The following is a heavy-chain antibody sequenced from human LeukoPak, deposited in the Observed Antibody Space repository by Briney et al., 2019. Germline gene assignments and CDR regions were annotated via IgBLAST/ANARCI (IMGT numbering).Heavy chain of an antibody. CDR2: IYYSGST. V-gene: IGHV4-59*08. D-gene: IGHD2-15*01. Sequence: SETLSHTCTVSGGSISSYYWSWIRQPPGKGLEWIGYIYYSGSTNYNPSLKSRVTISVDTSKNQFSLKLSSVTAADTAVYYCASGYCSGGSCYSTPFDYWGQGTLVTVSS. CDR1: GGSISSYY. J-gene: IGHJ4*02. CDR3: ASGYCSGGSCYSTPFDY.